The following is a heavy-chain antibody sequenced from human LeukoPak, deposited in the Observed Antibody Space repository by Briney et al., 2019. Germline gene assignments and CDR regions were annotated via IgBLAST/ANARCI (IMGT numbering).Heavy chain of an antibody. CDR1: GFTFSNYY. CDR3: ARDRDPGYYDTNGYRRVNAFDI. V-gene: IGHV3-11*04. Sequence: GGSLRLSCAASGFTFSNYYVHWVRQAPGKGLEWVSYISSSGSTIYYADSVKGRFTISRDNAKNSLFLQMNSLRAEDTAVYYCARDRDPGYYDTNGYRRVNAFDIWGQGTMVTVSS. J-gene: IGHJ3*02. CDR2: ISSSGSTI. D-gene: IGHD3-22*01.